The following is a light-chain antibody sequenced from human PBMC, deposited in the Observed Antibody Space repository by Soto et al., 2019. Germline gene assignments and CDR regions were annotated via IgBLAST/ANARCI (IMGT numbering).Light chain of an antibody. CDR1: SSNIGGNS. Sequence: QSVMTQPPSVSAAPGQRVTISCSGSSSNIGGNSVSWYQQLPGKAPKLLIYDDDKRPSGIPDRFSGSKSGTSATLGITGFQTGDEADHYCGSWDSSLSAYVFGTGTQLTVL. V-gene: IGLV1-51*01. CDR2: DDD. CDR3: GSWDSSLSAYV. J-gene: IGLJ1*01.